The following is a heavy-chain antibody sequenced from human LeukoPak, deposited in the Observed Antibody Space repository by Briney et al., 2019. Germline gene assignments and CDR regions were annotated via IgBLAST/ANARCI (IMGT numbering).Heavy chain of an antibody. CDR3: ARPDTVAGNGILDY. D-gene: IGHD6-19*01. V-gene: IGHV4-59*01. J-gene: IGHJ4*02. CDR2: IDYSGST. CDR1: VGSISSYY. Sequence: PSETLSLTCTVSVGSISSYYWSWIRQPPGKELEWIGYIDYSGSTNYNPSLKSRVSMSVDTSNNQFSLNLNSVTAADTAVYYCARPDTVAGNGILDYWVQGTLVTVSS.